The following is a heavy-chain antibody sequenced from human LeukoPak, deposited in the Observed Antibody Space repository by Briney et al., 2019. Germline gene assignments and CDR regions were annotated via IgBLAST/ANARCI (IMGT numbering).Heavy chain of an antibody. D-gene: IGHD5-24*01. CDR1: GFIFSSYA. Sequence: GGSLRLSCAASGFIFSSYAMHWVRQAPGKGLEWVAVMSYDGSNEYYADSVKGRFTISRDNSKNTLYLQMNSLGAEDTTVYYCARGRDGYNSIAYWGQGTLVTVSS. CDR2: MSYDGSNE. J-gene: IGHJ4*02. V-gene: IGHV3-30-3*01. CDR3: ARGRDGYNSIAY.